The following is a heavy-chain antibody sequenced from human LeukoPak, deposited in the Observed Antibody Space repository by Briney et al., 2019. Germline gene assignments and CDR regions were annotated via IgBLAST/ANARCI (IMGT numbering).Heavy chain of an antibody. J-gene: IGHJ4*02. CDR3: ARHYGSGSYPLDY. CDR1: GGSISSYY. Sequence: SETLSLTCTVSGGSISSYYWSWIRQPPGKGLEWIGYIYYSGSTKYNPSLKSRVTISVDTSKNQFSLRLSSVTAADTAVYYCARHYGSGSYPLDYWGQGTLVTVSS. V-gene: IGHV4-59*08. D-gene: IGHD3-10*01. CDR2: IYYSGST.